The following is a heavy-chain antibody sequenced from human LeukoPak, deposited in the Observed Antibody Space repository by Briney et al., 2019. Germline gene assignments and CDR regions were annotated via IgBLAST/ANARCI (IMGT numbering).Heavy chain of an antibody. D-gene: IGHD2-8*02. Sequence: GGSLRLSCASSGFTFSFYWMHWVRQAPGKGLVWVARINNDGRSTSYAGSVKGRFTISRDNAKNTLYLQMNSLRAEDTAVYYCARDNEYCTGATCRLDYWGQGALVTVSS. J-gene: IGHJ4*02. CDR3: ARDNEYCTGATCRLDY. V-gene: IGHV3-74*01. CDR1: GFTFSFYW. CDR2: INNDGRST.